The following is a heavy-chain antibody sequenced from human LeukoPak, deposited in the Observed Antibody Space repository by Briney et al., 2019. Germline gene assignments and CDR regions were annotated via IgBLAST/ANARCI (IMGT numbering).Heavy chain of an antibody. D-gene: IGHD2-21*01. V-gene: IGHV4-59*08. J-gene: IGHJ4*02. CDR3: ARTGGASVVIYYFDY. CDR2: IYYSGST. Sequence: SETLSLTCTVSGGSISSYYWSWIRQPPGKGLEWIGYIYYSGSTNYNPSLKSRVTISVDTSKNQFSLKLSSVTAADTAVYYCARTGGASVVIYYFDYWGQGTLVTVSS. CDR1: GGSISSYY.